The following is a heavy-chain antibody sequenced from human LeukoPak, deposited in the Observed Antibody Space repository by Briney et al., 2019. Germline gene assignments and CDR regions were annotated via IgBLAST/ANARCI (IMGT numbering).Heavy chain of an antibody. D-gene: IGHD6-19*01. CDR3: ARDSLIAVAGTHYYGMDV. V-gene: IGHV3-30-3*01. CDR2: IPYDGSNK. CDR1: GFTFSSYA. Sequence: GGSLRLSCAASGFTFSSYAMHWVRQAPGKGLEWVAVIPYDGSNKYYADSVKGRFTISRDNSKNTLYLQMNSLRAEDTAVYYSARDSLIAVAGTHYYGMDVWGQGTTVTVSS. J-gene: IGHJ6*02.